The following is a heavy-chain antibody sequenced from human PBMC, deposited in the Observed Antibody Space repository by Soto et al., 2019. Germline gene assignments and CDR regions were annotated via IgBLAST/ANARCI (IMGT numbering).Heavy chain of an antibody. CDR2: LKNSGSA. CDR3: ARSFCTDTRCSIFDS. CDR1: VGPLSDYS. J-gene: IGHJ4*01. D-gene: IGHD2-8*02. Sequence: SETLSLTCGVYVGPLSDYSWNWIRQSPGKGLEWIGQLKNSGSAYYNPSLRSRVTISADTSKNQFSLKLTSVTTADTAVYFCARSFCTDTRCSIFDSWGLGTLVTVSS. V-gene: IGHV4-34*01.